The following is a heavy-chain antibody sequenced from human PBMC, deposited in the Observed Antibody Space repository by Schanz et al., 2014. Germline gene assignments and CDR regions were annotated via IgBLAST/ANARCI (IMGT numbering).Heavy chain of an antibody. CDR3: AKESEIVVVVGTSMSGDFHH. CDR2: ISSSGSYT. Sequence: VQLLGSGGGLVQPGGSLRLSCVASGLTFSDYYMSWIRQAPGKGLEWVSYISSSGSYTNYADSVKGRFTISRDNSKNTLYLQVNSLRAEDTAVYYCAKESEIVVVVGTSMSGDFHHWGQGTLXTVSS. CDR1: GLTFSDYY. J-gene: IGHJ1*01. D-gene: IGHD2-15*01. V-gene: IGHV3-11*05.